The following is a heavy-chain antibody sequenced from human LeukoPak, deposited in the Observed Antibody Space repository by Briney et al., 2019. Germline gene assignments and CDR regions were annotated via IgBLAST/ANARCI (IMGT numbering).Heavy chain of an antibody. V-gene: IGHV1-18*01. D-gene: IGHD2-2*02. CDR2: ISGYNGDT. CDR1: GYTFTNYG. Sequence: ASVKVSCKASGYTFTNYGIIWVRQAPGQGLEWMGWISGYNGDTKYAQQFQDRVTMTTDTSTSTAYMELNNLRSDDTAVYYCAGGGQLLYDDYWGQGTLVTVSS. J-gene: IGHJ4*02. CDR3: AGGGQLLYDDY.